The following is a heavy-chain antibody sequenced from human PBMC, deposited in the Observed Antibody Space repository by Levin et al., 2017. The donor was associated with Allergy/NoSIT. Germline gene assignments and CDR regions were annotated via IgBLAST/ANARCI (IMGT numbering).Heavy chain of an antibody. CDR3: ARDIVVVPAALSYYYGMDV. V-gene: IGHV1-18*01. D-gene: IGHD2-2*01. CDR2: ISAYNGNT. CDR1: GYTFTSYG. Sequence: ASVKVSCKASGYTFTSYGISWVRQAPGQGLEWMGWISAYNGNTNYAQKLQGRVTMTTDTSTSTAYMELRSLRSDDTAVYYCARDIVVVPAALSYYYGMDVWGQGTTVTVSS. J-gene: IGHJ6*02.